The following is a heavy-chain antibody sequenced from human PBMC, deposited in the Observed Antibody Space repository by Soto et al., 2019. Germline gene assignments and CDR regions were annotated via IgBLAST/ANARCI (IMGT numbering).Heavy chain of an antibody. CDR2: INPSGGSI. J-gene: IGHJ6*02. CDR1: GYSFTSYY. Sequence: ASVKVSCKASGYSFTSYYMNWVRQAPGQGLEWIGIINPSGGSISDAQKFQGRVTMTRDTSTSTVYMELSSLRSEDTAVYYCASWLKEAGISGNYYYGMDVWGQGTTVTVS. CDR3: ASWLKEAGISGNYYYGMDV. V-gene: IGHV1-46*01. D-gene: IGHD6-19*01.